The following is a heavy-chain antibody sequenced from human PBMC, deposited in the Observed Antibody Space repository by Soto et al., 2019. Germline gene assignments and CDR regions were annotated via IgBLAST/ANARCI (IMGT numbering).Heavy chain of an antibody. D-gene: IGHD4-17*01. CDR1: GGTFSSYA. Sequence: QVQLVQSGAEVKKPGSSVKVSCKASGGTFSSYAISWVRQAPGQGLEWMGGIIPIFGTANYAQKFQGRVTITGDESTSTAYMALSSLRSEDTAVYYCARVRNDYGDYVRGWYFDLWGRGTLVTVSS. J-gene: IGHJ2*01. CDR3: ARVRNDYGDYVRGWYFDL. CDR2: IIPIFGTA. V-gene: IGHV1-69*12.